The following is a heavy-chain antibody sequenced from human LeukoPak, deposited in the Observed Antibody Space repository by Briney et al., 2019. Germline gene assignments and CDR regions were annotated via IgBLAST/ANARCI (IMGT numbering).Heavy chain of an antibody. D-gene: IGHD6-19*01. Sequence: GGSLRLSCAASGFTFSNYGMHWVRQAPGKGLEWVAFIRYDGSNKYYADSVKGRFTISRDNSKNTLYLQMNSLRAEDTAVYYCAKQKQWLVGNWFDPWGQGTLVTVSS. J-gene: IGHJ5*02. CDR2: IRYDGSNK. CDR3: AKQKQWLVGNWFDP. V-gene: IGHV3-30*02. CDR1: GFTFSNYG.